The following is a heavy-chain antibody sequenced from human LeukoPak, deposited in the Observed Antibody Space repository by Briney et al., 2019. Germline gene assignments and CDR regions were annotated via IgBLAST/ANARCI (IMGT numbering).Heavy chain of an antibody. CDR2: IYYSGST. J-gene: IGHJ3*02. D-gene: IGHD2-2*01. V-gene: IGHV4-59*01. CDR1: GGSIGSYY. CDR3: ARESIVVVPTTMDDASDI. Sequence: SETLSLTCNISGGSIGSYYWSWIRQSPGMGLEWIGYIYYSGSTNYNPSLKSRVIISVDTSKNQFSLNLSSVAAADTAVYYCARESIVVVPTTMDDASDIWGQGTMVTVSS.